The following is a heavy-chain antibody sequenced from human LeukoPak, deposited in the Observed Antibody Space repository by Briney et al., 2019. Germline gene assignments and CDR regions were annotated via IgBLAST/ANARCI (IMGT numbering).Heavy chain of an antibody. CDR2: IYYSGST. D-gene: IGHD4-17*01. V-gene: IGHV4-39*01. CDR1: GGSISSSSYY. CDR3: AEGYGDYGTFDY. Sequence: PSGTLSLTCTVSGGSISSSSYYWGWIRQPPGKGLEWIGSIYYSGSTYYNPSLKSRVTISVDTSKNQFSLKLSSVTAADTAVYYCAEGYGDYGTFDYWGQGTLVTVSS. J-gene: IGHJ4*02.